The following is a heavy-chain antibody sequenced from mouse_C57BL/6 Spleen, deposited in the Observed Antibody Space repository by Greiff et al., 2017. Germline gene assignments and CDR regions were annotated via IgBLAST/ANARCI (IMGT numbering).Heavy chain of an antibody. CDR3: TRNGYSACCAY. Sequence: DVMLVESGEGLVKPGGSLKLSCAASGFTFSSYAMSWVRQTPEKRLEWVAYISSGGDYIYYADTVKGRFTISSENAMNTLYLQMSSLKSEDTAMYYCTRNGYSACCAYWGQGTLVTVSA. CDR2: ISSGGDYI. V-gene: IGHV5-9-1*02. D-gene: IGHD2-3*01. J-gene: IGHJ3*01. CDR1: GFTFSSYA.